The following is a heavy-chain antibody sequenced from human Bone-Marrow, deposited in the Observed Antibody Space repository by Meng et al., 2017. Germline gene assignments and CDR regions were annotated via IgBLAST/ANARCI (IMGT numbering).Heavy chain of an antibody. V-gene: IGHV3-21*01. J-gene: IGHJ4*02. Sequence: GESLKISCAASGFTFSSYSMNWVRQAPGKGLEWVSSISSSSSYIYYADSVKGRFTISRDNAKNSLYLQMNSLRAEDTAVYYCARDEDISAAGKLFGDYWGQGTLVTVSS. D-gene: IGHD6-13*01. CDR2: ISSSSSYI. CDR1: GFTFSSYS. CDR3: ARDEDISAAGKLFGDY.